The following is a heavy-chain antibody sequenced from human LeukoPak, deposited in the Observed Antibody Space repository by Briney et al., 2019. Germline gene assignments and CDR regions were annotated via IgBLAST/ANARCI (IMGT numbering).Heavy chain of an antibody. Sequence: GGSLRLSCAASGFTFSSYAMHWVRQAPGKGLEWVAVISYDGSNKYYADSVKGRFTIPRDNSKNTLYLQMNSLRAEDTAVYYCARAPSGSPDYWGQGTLVTVSS. CDR2: ISYDGSNK. CDR3: ARAPSGSPDY. CDR1: GFTFSSYA. J-gene: IGHJ4*02. D-gene: IGHD1-26*01. V-gene: IGHV3-30-3*01.